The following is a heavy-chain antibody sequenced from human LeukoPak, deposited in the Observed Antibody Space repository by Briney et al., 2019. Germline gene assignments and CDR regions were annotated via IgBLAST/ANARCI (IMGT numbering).Heavy chain of an antibody. J-gene: IGHJ6*02. D-gene: IGHD2-2*01. CDR1: GYTFTGYY. CDR3: ARTRVVPAAMVDYYYGMDV. CDR2: IIPIFGTA. Sequence: GASVKVSCKASGYTFTGYYMHWVRQAPGQGLEWMGGIIPIFGTANYAQKFQGRVTITADESTSTAYMELSSLRSEDTAVYYCARTRVVPAAMVDYYYGMDVWGQGTTVTVSS. V-gene: IGHV1-69*13.